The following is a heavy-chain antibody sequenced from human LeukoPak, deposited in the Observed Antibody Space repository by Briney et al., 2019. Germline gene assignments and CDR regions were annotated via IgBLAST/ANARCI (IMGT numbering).Heavy chain of an antibody. J-gene: IGHJ4*02. D-gene: IGHD3-3*01. CDR1: GGSFSGYY. CDR2: INHSGST. Sequence: PSETLSLTCAVYGGSFSGYYWSWIRQPPGKGLEWIGEINHSGSTNYNPSLKSRVTISVDTSKNQFSLKLSSVTAADTAVYYCAXLYDFWSGYSCWGQGTLVTVSS. CDR3: AXLYDFWSGYSC. V-gene: IGHV4-34*01.